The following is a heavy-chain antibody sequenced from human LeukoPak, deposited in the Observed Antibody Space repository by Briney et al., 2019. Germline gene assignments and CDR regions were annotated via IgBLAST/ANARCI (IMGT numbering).Heavy chain of an antibody. CDR3: ASPDGW. V-gene: IGHV4-61*02. J-gene: IGHJ4*02. CDR1: GGSISSGSSY. CDR2: IYTSGST. Sequence: SETLSLTYTVSGGSISSGSSYWSWIRQPAGKGLEWIGRIYTSGSTNYNPSLKSRVTISIDTSKNQFSLKLSSVTAADTAVYYCASPDGWWGQGTLVTVSS. D-gene: IGHD6-19*01.